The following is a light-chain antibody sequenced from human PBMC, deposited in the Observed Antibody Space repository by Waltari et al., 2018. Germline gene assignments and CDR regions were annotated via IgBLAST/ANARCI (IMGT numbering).Light chain of an antibody. V-gene: IGKV3-20*01. J-gene: IGKJ2*01. CDR3: QQYGNSPIYT. Sequence: ESVMTQSPGTLSLSPGERATLSCRASQSVSSSYLAWYQQRPGQAPRLLIYGASSRATGVPDRFRASGSGTDFTLTISRLEPEDFAVYYCQQYGNSPIYTFGQGTKLEI. CDR1: QSVSSSY. CDR2: GAS.